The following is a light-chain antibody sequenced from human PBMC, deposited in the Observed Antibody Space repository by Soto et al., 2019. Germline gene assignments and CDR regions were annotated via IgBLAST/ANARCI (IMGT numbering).Light chain of an antibody. CDR3: QHYSSLREFI. Sequence: DLPMTQSPSTLSASVGDRVTITCRASQSISSWLAWYQQKPGKAPNLLIYDASILESGVPSRFSGSGSGTEFTLTINSLQPDDFATYYCQHYSSLREFIFGPGTKVEIK. V-gene: IGKV1-5*01. CDR2: DAS. J-gene: IGKJ3*01. CDR1: QSISSW.